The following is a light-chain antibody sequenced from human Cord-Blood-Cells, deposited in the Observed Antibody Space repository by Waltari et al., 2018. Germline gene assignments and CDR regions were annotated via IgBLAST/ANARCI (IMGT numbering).Light chain of an antibody. V-gene: IGLV2-14*01. Sequence: QSALTQPASVSGSPGQSITISCTGTSSDVGGYNYVSWYQQHPGKAPQLMIYDVSKRPSGVCNRFSGSKSGNTASLTISGLQAEDEADYYCSSYTSSSTWVFGGGTKLTVL. CDR3: SSYTSSSTWV. CDR1: SSDVGGYNY. CDR2: DVS. J-gene: IGLJ3*02.